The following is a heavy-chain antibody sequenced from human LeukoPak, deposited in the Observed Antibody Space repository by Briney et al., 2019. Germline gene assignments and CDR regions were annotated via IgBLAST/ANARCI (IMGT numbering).Heavy chain of an antibody. CDR2: IYSGGST. V-gene: IGHV3-53*01. CDR1: AFTFSDYS. J-gene: IGHJ4*02. Sequence: GGSLRLSCAASAFTFSDYSMNWVRQAPGKGLEWVSVIYSGGSTYYADSVKGRFTISRDNSKNTLYLQMNSLRAEDTAVYYCANSPAGTSYYFDYWGQGTLVTVSS. CDR3: ANSPAGTSYYFDY. D-gene: IGHD3-10*01.